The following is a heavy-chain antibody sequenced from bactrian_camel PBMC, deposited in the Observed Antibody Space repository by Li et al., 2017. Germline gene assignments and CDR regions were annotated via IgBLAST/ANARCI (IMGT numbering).Heavy chain of an antibody. J-gene: IGHJ4*01. Sequence: QLVESGGGLVQPGGSLRLSCTASGFTFSSSDMSWGRQIPGKGPEWVSGIDTGGGNTYYADSVKGRFTISRDNAKNTLYLQMNSLKSEDTAEYYCVRLDCTGGHCYNAYWGQGTQVTVS. V-gene: IGHV3S30*01. CDR2: IDTGGGNT. D-gene: IGHD2*01. CDR3: VRLDCTGGHCYNAY. CDR1: GFTFSSSD.